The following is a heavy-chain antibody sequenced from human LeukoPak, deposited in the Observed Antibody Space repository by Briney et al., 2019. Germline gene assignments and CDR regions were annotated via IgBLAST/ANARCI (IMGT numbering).Heavy chain of an antibody. Sequence: GASVKVSCKASGGTFSSYAISWVRQAPGQGLEWMGRIIPILGIANYAQKLQGRVTMTTDTSTSTAYMELRSLRSDDTAVYYCARVLVLSIGQWLDDYRGQGTLVTVSS. CDR3: ARVLVLSIGQWLDDY. D-gene: IGHD6-19*01. CDR1: GGTFSSYA. V-gene: IGHV1-69*04. CDR2: IIPILGIA. J-gene: IGHJ4*02.